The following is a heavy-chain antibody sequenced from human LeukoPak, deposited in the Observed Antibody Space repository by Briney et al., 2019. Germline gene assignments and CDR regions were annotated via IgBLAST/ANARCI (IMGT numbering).Heavy chain of an antibody. D-gene: IGHD3-10*01. V-gene: IGHV1-24*01. CDR1: GYTLTELF. J-gene: IGHJ4*02. CDR3: ARGCRPYYYGSGSYSD. CDR2: FDPEDGET. Sequence: ASVKVSCKVSGYTLTELFIHWVRQAPVKGLEWMGGFDPEDGETIYAQKFQGRVTMTEDTSTDTAYMELSSLRSEDTAVYYCARGCRPYYYGSGSYSDWGQGTLVTVSS.